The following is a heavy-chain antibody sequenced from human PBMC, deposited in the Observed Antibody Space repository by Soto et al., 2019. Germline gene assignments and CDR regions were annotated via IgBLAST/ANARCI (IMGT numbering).Heavy chain of an antibody. CDR2: IFSSGER. Sequence: QVTLKESGRVLVKPTETLTLTCTVSGFSRDNHRVGVSWIRQPPGKALEWLAHIFSSGERSDNRSLKTRLTISTDTSEGHVVLTLTNMEPLDSATYYCALAERLWFGEKIDSWGQGTLVTVSS. V-gene: IGHV2-26*01. CDR1: GFSRDNHRVG. J-gene: IGHJ4*02. D-gene: IGHD3-10*01. CDR3: ALAERLWFGEKIDS.